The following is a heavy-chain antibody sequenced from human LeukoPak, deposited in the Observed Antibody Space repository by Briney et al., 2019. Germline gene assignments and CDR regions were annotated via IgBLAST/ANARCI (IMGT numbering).Heavy chain of an antibody. CDR2: IYYSGST. V-gene: IGHV4-59*01. CDR3: AREHFDILTGYYTRSYFDY. D-gene: IGHD3-9*01. J-gene: IGHJ4*02. CDR1: GGSISSYY. Sequence: SETLSLTCTVSGGSISSYYWSWIRQPPGKGLEWIGYIYYSGSTNYNPSLKSRVTISVDTSKNQFSLKLSSVTAAGTAVYYCAREHFDILTGYYTRSYFDYWGQGTLVTVSS.